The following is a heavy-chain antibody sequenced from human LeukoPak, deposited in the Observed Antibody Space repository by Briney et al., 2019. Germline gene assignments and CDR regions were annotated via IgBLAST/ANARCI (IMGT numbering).Heavy chain of an antibody. CDR2: INSDGSST. V-gene: IGHV3-74*01. CDR1: GFTLSSYW. CDR3: ARGHGDLDY. J-gene: IGHJ4*02. D-gene: IGHD4-17*01. Sequence: GGSLRLSCAASGFTLSSYWMHWVRHAPGKGLVWVSRINSDGSSTSYADSEKGRFTISRDNAKNTLYLQMNSLRAEDTAVYYCARGHGDLDYWGQGTLVTVSS.